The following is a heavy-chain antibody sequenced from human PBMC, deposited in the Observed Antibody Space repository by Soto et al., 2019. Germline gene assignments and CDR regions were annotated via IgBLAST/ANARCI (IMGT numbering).Heavy chain of an antibody. CDR3: ARPRVSSGSGRDYYYGMDV. J-gene: IGHJ6*02. Sequence: SATLSLTCTVSGGSISSSSYYWGWIRQPPVKGLEWIGSIYYSGSTYYNPSLKRRVTISVDTSKNQFSLRLSSVTAADTAVYYCARPRVSSGSGRDYYYGMDVWGQGTTVTVS. CDR1: GGSISSSSYY. D-gene: IGHD6-19*01. V-gene: IGHV4-39*01. CDR2: IYYSGST.